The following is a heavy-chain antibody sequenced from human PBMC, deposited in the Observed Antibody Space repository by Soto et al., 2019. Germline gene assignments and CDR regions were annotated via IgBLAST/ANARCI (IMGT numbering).Heavy chain of an antibody. D-gene: IGHD3-3*01. Sequence: GSLRPSSAAPVFTFSSYGMHWVRQAPGKGLEWVAVISYDGSNKYYADSVKGRFTISRDNSKNTLYLQMNSLRAEDTAVYYCAKDHTIFGVVIRLGYWGQGTRVTVSS. CDR3: AKDHTIFGVVIRLGY. CDR1: VFTFSSYG. CDR2: ISYDGSNK. V-gene: IGHV3-30*18. J-gene: IGHJ4*02.